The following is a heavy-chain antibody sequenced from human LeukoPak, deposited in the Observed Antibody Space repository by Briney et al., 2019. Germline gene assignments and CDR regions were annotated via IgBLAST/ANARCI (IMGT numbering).Heavy chain of an antibody. CDR3: ARDSPYGSHFDY. Sequence: WASVKVSCKASGYTFTDYSLHWVRQAPGQGLEWMGWINAKSGGTKYAQKFQGRVTMTRDTSITTAYMELSGLRSDGTAVYFCARDSPYGSHFDYWGQGTLVTVSS. V-gene: IGHV1-2*02. CDR2: INAKSGGT. D-gene: IGHD3-10*01. J-gene: IGHJ4*02. CDR1: GYTFTDYS.